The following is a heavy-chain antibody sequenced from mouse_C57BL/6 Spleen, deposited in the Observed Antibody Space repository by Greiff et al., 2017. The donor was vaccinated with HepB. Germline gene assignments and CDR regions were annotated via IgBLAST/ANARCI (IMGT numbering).Heavy chain of an antibody. Sequence: EVKVVESGEGLVKPGGSLKLSCAASGFTFSSYAMSWVRQTPEKRLEWVAYISSGGDYIYYADTVKGRFTISRDNARNTLYLQMSSLKSEDTAMYYCTRGGTWYFDVWGTGTTVTVSS. D-gene: IGHD2-14*01. J-gene: IGHJ1*03. V-gene: IGHV5-9-1*02. CDR1: GFTFSSYA. CDR2: ISSGGDYI. CDR3: TRGGTWYFDV.